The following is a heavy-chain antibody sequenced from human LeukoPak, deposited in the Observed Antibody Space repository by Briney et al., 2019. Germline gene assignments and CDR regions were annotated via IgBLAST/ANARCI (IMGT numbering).Heavy chain of an antibody. V-gene: IGHV4-34*01. CDR3: ARAREMATIYWYFDL. CDR2: INHSGST. J-gene: IGHJ2*01. CDR1: GGSFSGYY. Sequence: SETLSLTCAVYGGSFSGYYWGWIRQPPGKGLEWIGEINHSGSTNYNPSLKSRVTISVDTSKNQFSLKLSSVTAADTAVYYCARAREMATIYWYFDLWGRGTLVTVSS. D-gene: IGHD5-24*01.